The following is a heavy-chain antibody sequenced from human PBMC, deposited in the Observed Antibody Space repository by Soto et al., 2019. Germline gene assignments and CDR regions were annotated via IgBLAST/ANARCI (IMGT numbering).Heavy chain of an antibody. D-gene: IGHD4-17*01. CDR3: ARDKSGGDYGDFDY. CDR1: GYTFTSYG. CDR2: ISAYNGNT. Sequence: TSVKVSCKASGYTFTSYGISWVRQAPGQGLEWMGWISAYNGNTNYAQKLQGRVTMTTDTSTSTAYMELRSLRSDDTAVYYCARDKSGGDYGDFDYWGQGTLVTVSS. J-gene: IGHJ4*02. V-gene: IGHV1-18*01.